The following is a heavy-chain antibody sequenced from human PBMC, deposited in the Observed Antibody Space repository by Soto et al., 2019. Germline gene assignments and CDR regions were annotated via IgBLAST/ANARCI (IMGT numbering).Heavy chain of an antibody. CDR1: GFTFSSYA. J-gene: IGHJ3*02. CDR2: ISGSGGST. Sequence: GGALRLSCAASGFTFSSYAMSWVRQAPGKGLEWVSAISGSGGSTYHADSVKGRFTISRDNSKNTLYLQMNSLRAEDTAVYYCAKATCYRGSCYYIAAFDIWGQGTMVTVSS. CDR3: AKATCYRGSCYYIAAFDI. D-gene: IGHD2-15*01. V-gene: IGHV3-23*01.